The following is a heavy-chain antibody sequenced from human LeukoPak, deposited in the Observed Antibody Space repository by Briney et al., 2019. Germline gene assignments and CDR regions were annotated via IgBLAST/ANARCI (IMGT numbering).Heavy chain of an antibody. Sequence: SETLSLTCTVSGGSISSGGHYWRWIRQHPGKVLEWIGYIYYSGSTNYNPSLKSRVTISVDTSKNQFSLKLSSVTAADTAVYYCARASSVLRYFDWLLSGLDYWGQGTLVTVSS. CDR2: IYYSGST. D-gene: IGHD3-9*01. V-gene: IGHV4-31*03. CDR3: ARASSVLRYFDWLLSGLDY. CDR1: GGSISSGGHY. J-gene: IGHJ4*02.